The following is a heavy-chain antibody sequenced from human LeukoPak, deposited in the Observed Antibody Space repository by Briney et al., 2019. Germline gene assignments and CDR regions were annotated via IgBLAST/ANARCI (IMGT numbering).Heavy chain of an antibody. Sequence: GGSLRLSCAASGFTFSDYYMSWIRQAPGKGLEWVSYISSSSSYTNYADSVKGRFTISRDNAKNSLYLQMNSLRAEDTAVYYCARVPSSISSTAIIFYYFDYWGRGTLVTVSS. CDR3: ARVPSSISSTAIIFYYFDY. V-gene: IGHV3-11*06. CDR2: ISSSSSYT. CDR1: GFTFSDYY. D-gene: IGHD2-21*02. J-gene: IGHJ4*02.